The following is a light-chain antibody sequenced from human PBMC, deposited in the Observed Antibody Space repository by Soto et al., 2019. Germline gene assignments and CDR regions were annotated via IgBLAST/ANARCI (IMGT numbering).Light chain of an antibody. CDR3: QQYGSSRLT. CDR2: GAS. V-gene: IGKV3-15*01. CDR1: QDISTN. J-gene: IGKJ4*01. Sequence: EIVMTQSPATLSVSPGERATLSCRASQDISTNLAWYQQKPGQAPRLLIYGASTRATGIPARFSGSGSGTEFTLTISSLQSEDFAVYYCQQYGSSRLTFGGGTKVEIK.